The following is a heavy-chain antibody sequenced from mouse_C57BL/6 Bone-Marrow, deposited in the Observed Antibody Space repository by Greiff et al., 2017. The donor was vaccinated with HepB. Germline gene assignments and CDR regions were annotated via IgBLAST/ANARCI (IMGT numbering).Heavy chain of an antibody. J-gene: IGHJ4*01. Sequence: EVQLQQSGPELVKPGASVKISCKASGYTFTDYYMNWVKQSHGKSLEWIGDINPNNGGTSYNQKFKGKATLTVDKSSSTAYMELRSLTSEDSAVYYCARGRGIYGYVYAMDYWGQGTSVTVSS. V-gene: IGHV1-26*01. CDR1: GYTFTDYY. D-gene: IGHD2-2*01. CDR2: INPNNGGT. CDR3: ARGRGIYGYVYAMDY.